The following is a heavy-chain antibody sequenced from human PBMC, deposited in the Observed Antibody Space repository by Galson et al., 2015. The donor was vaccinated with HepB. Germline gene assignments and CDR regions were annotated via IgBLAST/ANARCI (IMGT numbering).Heavy chain of an antibody. Sequence: LRLSCAASGFTVSSHYMSWVRQAPGKGLEWVSVIYSGGSTYYADSVKGRFTISRDDSKNTLYLQMNSLRAEDTAVYYCAREGGPSIAARPGYFDYWGQGTLVTVSS. V-gene: IGHV3-66*01. CDR2: IYSGGST. CDR1: GFTVSSHY. D-gene: IGHD6-6*01. J-gene: IGHJ4*02. CDR3: AREGGPSIAARPGYFDY.